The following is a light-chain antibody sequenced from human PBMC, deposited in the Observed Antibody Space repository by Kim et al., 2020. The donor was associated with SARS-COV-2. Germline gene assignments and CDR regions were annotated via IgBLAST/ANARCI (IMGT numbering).Light chain of an antibody. CDR2: DVN. Sequence: QSVLAQPASVSGSPGQSITISCTGTSGDIGGFDYVSWYQQHPGKAPKVVIYDVNKRPSGVSNRFSGSKSDNTASLSISGLQAEDEAEYHCSSYTSNSSAYVFGAGTKVTVL. J-gene: IGLJ1*01. CDR1: SGDIGGFDY. CDR3: SSYTSNSSAYV. V-gene: IGLV2-14*01.